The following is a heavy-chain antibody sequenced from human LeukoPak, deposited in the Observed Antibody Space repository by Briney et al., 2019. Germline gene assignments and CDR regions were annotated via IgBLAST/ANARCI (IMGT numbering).Heavy chain of an antibody. CDR3: ASQLVFRSPFDY. CDR2: ISSSSSTI. CDR1: GFTFSAYS. V-gene: IGHV3-48*02. Sequence: GGSLRLSCAASGFTFSAYSVNWVRQAPGKGLEWISYISSSSSTIFYADSVKGRFTVSRDNAKNSLYLQMNSLRDEDTAVYYCASQLVFRSPFDYWGQGTLVTVSS. J-gene: IGHJ4*02.